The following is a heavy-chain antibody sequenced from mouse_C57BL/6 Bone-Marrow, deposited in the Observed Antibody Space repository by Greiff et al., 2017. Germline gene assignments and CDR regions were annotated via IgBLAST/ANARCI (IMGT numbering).Heavy chain of an antibody. CDR3: AGPYYYGSRTWDFDV. CDR1: GFTFSSYG. J-gene: IGHJ1*03. V-gene: IGHV5-6*01. Sequence: VQLKQSGGDLVKPGGSLKLSCAASGFTFSSYGMSWVRQTPDKRLEWVATISRGGSYTYYPDSVKGRFTISRDNAKNTLYLQMSSLKSEDTAMYYCAGPYYYGSRTWDFDVWGTGTTVTVSS. CDR2: ISRGGSYT. D-gene: IGHD1-1*01.